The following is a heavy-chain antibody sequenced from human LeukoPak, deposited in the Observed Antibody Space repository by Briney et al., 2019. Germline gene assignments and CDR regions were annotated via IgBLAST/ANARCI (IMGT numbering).Heavy chain of an antibody. CDR3: ARDKTATIFGVSILPLSWFDP. J-gene: IGHJ5*02. Sequence: SETLSLTCTVSGGSISSSSYYWGWIRQPPGKGLEWIGSIYYSGSTYYNPSLKSRVTISVDTSKNQFSLKLSSVTAADTAVYYCARDKTATIFGVSILPLSWFDPWGQGTLVTVSS. CDR1: GGSISSSSYY. V-gene: IGHV4-39*07. CDR2: IYYSGST. D-gene: IGHD3-3*01.